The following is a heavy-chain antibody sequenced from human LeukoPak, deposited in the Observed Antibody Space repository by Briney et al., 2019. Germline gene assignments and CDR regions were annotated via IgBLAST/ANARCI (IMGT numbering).Heavy chain of an antibody. J-gene: IGHJ4*02. CDR3: ARGLEEMATIRY. Sequence: PGGSLRLSCAASGFTFSDYYMNWVRQAPGKGLEWVSSISSSSSYIYYADSVKGRFTISRDNAKNSLYLQMNSLRAEDTAVYYCARGLEEMATIRYWGQGTLVTVSS. D-gene: IGHD5-24*01. V-gene: IGHV3-21*01. CDR1: GFTFSDYY. CDR2: ISSSSSYI.